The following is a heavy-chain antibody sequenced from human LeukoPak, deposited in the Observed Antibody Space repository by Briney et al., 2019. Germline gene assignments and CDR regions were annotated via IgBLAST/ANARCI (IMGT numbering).Heavy chain of an antibody. Sequence: SGTLSLTCAVYGGSFSGYYWSWIRQPPGKGLEWIGEINHSGSTNYNPSLKSRVTISVDTSKNQFSLKLSSVTAADTAVYYCARGVLMVYAIRRAGWFDPWGQGTLVTVSS. CDR3: ARGVLMVYAIRRAGWFDP. CDR1: GGSFSGYY. J-gene: IGHJ5*02. V-gene: IGHV4-34*01. CDR2: INHSGST. D-gene: IGHD2-8*01.